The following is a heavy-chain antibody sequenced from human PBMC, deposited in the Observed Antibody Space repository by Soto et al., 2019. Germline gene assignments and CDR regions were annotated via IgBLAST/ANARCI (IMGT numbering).Heavy chain of an antibody. D-gene: IGHD6-13*01. CDR1: GYTFTSYA. J-gene: IGHJ5*02. CDR3: ARDSIAAAGIFPPFDP. Sequence: GASVKVSCKASGYTFTSYAMHWVRQAPGQRLEWMGWINAGNGNTKYSQKFQGRVTITRDTSASTAYMELSSLRSEDTAVYYCARDSIAAAGIFPPFDPWGQGTLVTVSS. V-gene: IGHV1-3*01. CDR2: INAGNGNT.